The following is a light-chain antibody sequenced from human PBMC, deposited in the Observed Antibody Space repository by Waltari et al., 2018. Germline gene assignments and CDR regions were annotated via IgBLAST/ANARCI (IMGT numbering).Light chain of an antibody. CDR3: QHYKSLPVS. CDR2: HTS. J-gene: IGKJ1*01. Sequence: IVLTQSPGTLSLSPGERATLSCRASQSVSLYLAWYQQKPGQAPRLLIYHTSTRATGIPDRFSGSGSGTDFSLTISGLEPEDFAVYYCQHYKSLPVSFGQGTRVEIK. V-gene: IGKV3-20*01. CDR1: QSVSLY.